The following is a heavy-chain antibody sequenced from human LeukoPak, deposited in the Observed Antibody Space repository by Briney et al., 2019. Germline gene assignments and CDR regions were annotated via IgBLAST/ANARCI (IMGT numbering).Heavy chain of an antibody. D-gene: IGHD6-19*01. Sequence: SGTLSLTCAVSGGSISSSNWWSWVRQPPGKGLEWIGEFYNSGSTNYNPSLKSRVTISVDKSKNQFSLKLSSVTAADTAVYYCARGQGSGWYANWFDPWGQGTLVTVSS. CDR3: ARGQGSGWYANWFDP. CDR2: FYNSGST. J-gene: IGHJ5*02. CDR1: GGSISSSNW. V-gene: IGHV4-4*02.